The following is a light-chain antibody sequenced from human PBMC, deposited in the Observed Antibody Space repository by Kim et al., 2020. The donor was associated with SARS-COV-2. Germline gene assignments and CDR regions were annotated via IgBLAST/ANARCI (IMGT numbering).Light chain of an antibody. CDR3: QAWDSSTVV. CDR2: QDS. V-gene: IGLV3-1*01. CDR1: KLGDKF. Sequence: VSPRQTARSTCAGDKLGDKFGCQYQQKPGQSPVLVIYQDSKRPSGIPERFSGSNSENTATLTISGTQAMDEADYYCQAWDSSTVVFGGGTQLTVL. J-gene: IGLJ2*01.